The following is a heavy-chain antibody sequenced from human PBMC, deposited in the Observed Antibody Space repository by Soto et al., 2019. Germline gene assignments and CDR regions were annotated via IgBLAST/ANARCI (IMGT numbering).Heavy chain of an antibody. CDR1: GFTFSSYG. CDR3: AKAAYYYDSSGYYYNDY. D-gene: IGHD3-22*01. J-gene: IGHJ4*02. CDR2: ISYDGSNK. Sequence: GGSLRLSCAASGFTFSSYGMHWVRQAPGKGLEWVAVISYDGSNKYYAGSVKGRFTISRDNSKNTLYLQMNSLRAEDTAVYYCAKAAYYYDSSGYYYNDYWGQGTLVTVSS. V-gene: IGHV3-30*18.